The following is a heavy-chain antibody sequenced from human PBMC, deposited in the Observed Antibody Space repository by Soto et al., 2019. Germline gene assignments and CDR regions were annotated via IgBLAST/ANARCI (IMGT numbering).Heavy chain of an antibody. Sequence: PGGSLRLSCAASGFTFSNAWMNWVRQAPGKGLEWVGRIKSKTDGGTTDYAAPVKGRFTISRDDSKNTLYLQMNSLKAEDTAVYYCTTAPAVVVPAAWDGTSYYGMDVWGQGTTVTVSS. D-gene: IGHD2-2*01. CDR1: GFTFSNAW. CDR2: IKSKTDGGTT. J-gene: IGHJ6*02. V-gene: IGHV3-15*07. CDR3: TTAPAVVVPAAWDGTSYYGMDV.